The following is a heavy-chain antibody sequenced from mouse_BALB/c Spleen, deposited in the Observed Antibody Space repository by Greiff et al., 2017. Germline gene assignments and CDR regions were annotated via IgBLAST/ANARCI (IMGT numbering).Heavy chain of an antibody. D-gene: IGHD1-1*01. J-gene: IGHJ4*01. V-gene: IGHV1-82*01. Sequence: QVQLQQSGPELVKPGASVKISCKASGYAFSSSWMNWVKQRPGQGLEWIGRIYPGDGDTNYNGKFKGKATLTADKSSSTAYMQLSSLTSVDSAVYFCARYGSSYFYAMDYWGQGTSVTVSS. CDR3: ARYGSSYFYAMDY. CDR1: GYAFSSSW. CDR2: IYPGDGDT.